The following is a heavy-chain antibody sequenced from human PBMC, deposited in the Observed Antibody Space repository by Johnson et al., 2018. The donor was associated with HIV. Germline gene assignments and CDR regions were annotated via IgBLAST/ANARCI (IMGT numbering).Heavy chain of an antibody. J-gene: IGHJ3*02. Sequence: VQLVESGGGLVQPGGSLRLSCAASGFTFSSYAMSWVRQAPGKGLELVSAISGSGGSTYYADSVKGRFTISRDNSKNTLYLQMNSLRAEDTAVYYCAKTHDSSGYYGGLDAFDIWGQGTMVTVSS. V-gene: IGHV3-23*04. CDR3: AKTHDSSGYYGGLDAFDI. CDR2: ISGSGGST. CDR1: GFTFSSYA. D-gene: IGHD3-22*01.